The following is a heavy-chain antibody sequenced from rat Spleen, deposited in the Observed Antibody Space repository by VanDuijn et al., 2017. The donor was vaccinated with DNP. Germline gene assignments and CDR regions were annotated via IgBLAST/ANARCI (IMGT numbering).Heavy chain of an antibody. CDR1: GFSLTDYS. Sequence: VQLKESGPGLIPPSQTLSLTCVVSGFSLTDYSVHWVRQPPGKVLEWIAAISSGGSTYYNSALKSRLSISRDTSKSQVFLKMNSLQTEDTAIYYCTREVYYGYSFDYWGQGVMVTVSS. CDR2: ISSGGST. CDR3: TREVYYGYSFDY. D-gene: IGHD1-7*01. J-gene: IGHJ2*01. V-gene: IGHV2S63*01.